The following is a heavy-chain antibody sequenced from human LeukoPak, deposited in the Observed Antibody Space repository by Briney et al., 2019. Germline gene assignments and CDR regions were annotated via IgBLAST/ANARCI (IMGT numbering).Heavy chain of an antibody. V-gene: IGHV3-11*01. J-gene: IGHJ4*02. CDR1: GFSFKDYY. CDR2: INVNGAAM. D-gene: IGHD6-13*01. CDR3: ARGPRILAAGSYYFDY. Sequence: PGGSLRLSCAASGFSFKDYYFSWIRQVPGKGLEWVSFINVNGAAMYYADSVKGRFTISRDNAKNSIYLEMNSLRAEDTAVYYCARGPRILAAGSYYFDYWGQGSLVTVSP.